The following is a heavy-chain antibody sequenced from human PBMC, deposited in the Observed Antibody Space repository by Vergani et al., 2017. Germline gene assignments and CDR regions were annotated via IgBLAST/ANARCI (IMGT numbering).Heavy chain of an antibody. V-gene: IGHV5-51*01. J-gene: IGHJ4*02. Sequence: EVQLVQSGAEVKKPGESLKISCKGSGYSFTSYWIGWVRQMPGKGLEWMGIIYPGDSDTRYSPSFQGQVTISADKSISTAYLQWSSLKASDTAMYYCARQDYYDSSGYRNFDYWSQGTLVTVSS. CDR3: ARQDYYDSSGYRNFDY. CDR2: IYPGDSDT. CDR1: GYSFTSYW. D-gene: IGHD3-22*01.